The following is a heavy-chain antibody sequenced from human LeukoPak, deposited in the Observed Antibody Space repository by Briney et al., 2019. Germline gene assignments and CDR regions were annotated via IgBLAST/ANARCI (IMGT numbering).Heavy chain of an antibody. CDR3: ARDGITGTPEFDY. CDR1: GGSFSGYY. J-gene: IGHJ4*02. D-gene: IGHD1-20*01. Sequence: KPSETLSLTCAVYGGSFSGYYWSWSRQPPEKVLEWFGCISYSGSTKYNPSLNSRVTISLDTSKNQFSLTLTSVTAADSAVYYCARDGITGTPEFDYWGQGTLVTVSS. V-gene: IGHV4-59*01. CDR2: ISYSGST.